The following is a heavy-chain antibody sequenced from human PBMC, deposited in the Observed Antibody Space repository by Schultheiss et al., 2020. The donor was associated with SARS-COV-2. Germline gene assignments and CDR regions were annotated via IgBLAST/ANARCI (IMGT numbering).Heavy chain of an antibody. D-gene: IGHD6-13*01. J-gene: IGHJ5*02. CDR3: ARGRYSSSWYGVRDWFDP. V-gene: IGHV4-59*08. CDR2: IYYSGST. CDR1: GGSISSYY. Sequence: SETLSLTCTVSGGSISSYYWSWIRQPPGKGLEWIGYIYYSGSTNYNPSLKSRVTISVDTSKNQFFLKLSSVTAADTAVYYCARGRYSSSWYGVRDWFDPWGQGTLVTVSS.